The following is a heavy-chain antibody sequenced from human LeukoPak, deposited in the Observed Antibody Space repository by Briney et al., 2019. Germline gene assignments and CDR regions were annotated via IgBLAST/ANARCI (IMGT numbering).Heavy chain of an antibody. CDR3: AREVVRGYYYYGMDV. D-gene: IGHD2-2*01. J-gene: IGHJ6*02. CDR1: GGSISSGGYY. V-gene: IGHV4-61*02. Sequence: SQTLSLTCTVSGGSISSGGYYWSWIRQPAGKGLEWIGRIYTSGSTNYNPSLKSRVTMSVDTSKNQFSLKLSSVTAADTAVYYCAREVVRGYYYYGMDVWGQGTTVTVSS. CDR2: IYTSGST.